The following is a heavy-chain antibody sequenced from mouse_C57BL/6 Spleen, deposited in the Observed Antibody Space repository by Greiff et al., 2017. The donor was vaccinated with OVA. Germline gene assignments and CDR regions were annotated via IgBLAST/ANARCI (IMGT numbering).Heavy chain of an antibody. CDR2: IRNKANGYTT. V-gene: IGHV7-3*01. CDR1: GFTFTDYY. D-gene: IGHD1-1*01. J-gene: IGHJ1*03. CDR3: ARYATVVRYFDV. Sequence: EVKLVESGGGLVQPGGSLSLSCAASGFTFTDYYMSWVRQPPGKALEWLGFIRNKANGYTTEYSASVKGRFTSYRDNSQSILYLQMNALRAEDSATYDGARYATVVRYFDVWGTGTTVTVAS.